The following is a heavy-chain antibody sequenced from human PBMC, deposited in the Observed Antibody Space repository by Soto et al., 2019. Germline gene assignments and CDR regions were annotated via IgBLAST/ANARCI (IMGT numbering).Heavy chain of an antibody. CDR1: GYTFTGYY. D-gene: IGHD3-16*01. V-gene: IGHV1-2*04. J-gene: IGHJ4*02. CDR3: ARVSWITGDYFHY. CDR2: INPNSGGT. Sequence: QVQLVQSGAEVKKPGASVKVSCKASGYTFTGYYMHSVRQAPGQGLEWMGWINPNSGGTNYAQKFQGWVTMTRDTSNSTAYMELSMLRSDDTAVYYCARVSWITGDYFHYRGQGTLVTVSS.